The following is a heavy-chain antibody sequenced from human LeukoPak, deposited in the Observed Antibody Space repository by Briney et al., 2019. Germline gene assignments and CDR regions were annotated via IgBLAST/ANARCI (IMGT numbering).Heavy chain of an antibody. CDR2: ISSSGSTI. V-gene: IGHV3-11*04. Sequence: GGSLRLSCAASGFTFSDYYMSWIRQAPGKGLEWVSYISSSGSTIYYADSVKGRFTISRDNSKNTLYLQMNSLRAEDTAVYYCAKDRRLYSYGNYFDYWGQGTLVTVSS. J-gene: IGHJ4*02. CDR3: AKDRRLYSYGNYFDY. CDR1: GFTFSDYY. D-gene: IGHD5-18*01.